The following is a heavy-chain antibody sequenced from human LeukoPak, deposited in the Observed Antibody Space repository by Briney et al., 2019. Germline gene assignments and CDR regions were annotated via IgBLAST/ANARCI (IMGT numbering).Heavy chain of an antibody. J-gene: IGHJ6*03. CDR2: ISSNGAST. Sequence: GGSLRLSCAASGFTFSSYAMRWVRQAPGKGLEYVSAISSNGASTYYANSVKGRFTISRDNSKNMLYLQMGSLKAEDTAVYYCARARDDFGSYYYYYMDVWGKGTTVTVS. V-gene: IGHV3-64*01. CDR3: ARARDDFGSYYYYYMDV. D-gene: IGHD3-3*01. CDR1: GFTFSSYA.